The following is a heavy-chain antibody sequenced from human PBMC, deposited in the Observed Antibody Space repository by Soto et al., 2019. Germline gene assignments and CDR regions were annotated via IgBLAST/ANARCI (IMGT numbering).Heavy chain of an antibody. CDR1: GYSFTSYW. D-gene: IGHD4-4*01. CDR3: ASRPTTVSQFDS. CDR2: IYPGESDT. V-gene: IGHV5-51*01. J-gene: IGHJ4*02. Sequence: PGESLKISCKGSGYSFTSYWVAWVRQMPGKGLERMGIIYPGESDTRYSPSFQGQVTISADKSINTAYLQWSSLKASDTAMYYCASRPTTVSQFDSWGQGTLVTVSS.